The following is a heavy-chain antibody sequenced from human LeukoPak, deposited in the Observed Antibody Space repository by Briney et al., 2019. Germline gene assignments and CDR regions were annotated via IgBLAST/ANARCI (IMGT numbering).Heavy chain of an antibody. CDR3: ARRERNYDYVWGSYRRPDYFDY. V-gene: IGHV4-34*01. CDR1: GGSFSGYY. Sequence: SETLSLTCAVYGGSFSGYYWSWIRQPPGKGLEWIGEINHSGSTNYNPSLKSRVTISVDTSKNQFSLKLSSVTAADTAVYYCARRERNYDYVWGSYRRPDYFDYWGQGTLVTVSS. J-gene: IGHJ4*02. D-gene: IGHD3-16*02. CDR2: INHSGST.